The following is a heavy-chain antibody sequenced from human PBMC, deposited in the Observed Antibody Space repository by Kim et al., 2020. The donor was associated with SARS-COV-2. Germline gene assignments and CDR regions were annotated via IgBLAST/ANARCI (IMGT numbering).Heavy chain of an antibody. CDR2: ISYDGSNK. CDR1: GFTFSSYA. V-gene: IGHV3-30*04. J-gene: IGHJ4*02. CDR3: SSEGRVGALDY. D-gene: IGHD1-26*01. Sequence: GGSLRLSCAAPGFTFSSYAMHWVRQAPGKGLEWVAVISYDGSNKYYADSVKGRFTISRDNSKNTLYLQMNSLRAEDTAVYYCSSEGRVGALDYWGQGPLATVSS.